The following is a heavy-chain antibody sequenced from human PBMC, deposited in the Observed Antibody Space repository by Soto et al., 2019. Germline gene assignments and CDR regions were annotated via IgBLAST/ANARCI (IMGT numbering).Heavy chain of an antibody. CDR3: AVNSRDGYNYVSY. D-gene: IGHD5-12*01. V-gene: IGHV1-18*01. CDR2: ISAYNGNT. CDR1: RYTFTSYG. J-gene: IGHJ4*02. Sequence: SVKVSCKASRYTFTSYGSSWVRPVPGQGLEWMGWISAYNGNTNYAQKLQGRVTMTTDTSTSTAYMELRSLRSDDTAVYYCAVNSRDGYNYVSYWGQGTLVTVSS.